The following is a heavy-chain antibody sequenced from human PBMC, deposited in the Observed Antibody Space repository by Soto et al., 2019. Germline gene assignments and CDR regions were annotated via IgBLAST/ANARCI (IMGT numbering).Heavy chain of an antibody. J-gene: IGHJ5*02. CDR3: ARDVVVVVAATTVRWFDP. CDR1: GYTFTSYG. D-gene: IGHD2-15*01. Sequence: QVQLVQPGAEVKKPGASVKVSCKASGYTFTSYGISWVRQAPGQGLEWMGWISAYNGNTNYAQKLQGRVTMTTDTSTSTAYMELRSLRSDDTAVYYCARDVVVVVAATTVRWFDPWGQGTLVTVSS. CDR2: ISAYNGNT. V-gene: IGHV1-18*01.